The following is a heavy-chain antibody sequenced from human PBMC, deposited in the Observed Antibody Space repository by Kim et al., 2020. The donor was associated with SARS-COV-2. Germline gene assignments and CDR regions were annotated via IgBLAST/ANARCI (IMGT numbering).Heavy chain of an antibody. J-gene: IGHJ6*02. Sequence: SVKVSCKASGGTFSSYAISWVRQAPGQGLEWMGGIIPIFGTANYAQKFQGRVTITADESTSTAYMELSSLRSEDTAVYYCARGYAETSDILTGYHTHPGPPHGSYYYYGMDVWGQGTTVTVSS. D-gene: IGHD3-9*01. CDR3: ARGYAETSDILTGYHTHPGPPHGSYYYYGMDV. CDR2: IIPIFGTA. V-gene: IGHV1-69*13. CDR1: GGTFSSYA.